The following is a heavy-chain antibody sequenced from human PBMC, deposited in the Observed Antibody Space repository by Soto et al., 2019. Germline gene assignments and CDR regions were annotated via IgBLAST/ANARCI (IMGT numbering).Heavy chain of an antibody. CDR3: ARERGNIVVVPAAKGGMDV. V-gene: IGHV3-30-3*01. CDR2: ISYDGSNK. D-gene: IGHD2-2*01. J-gene: IGHJ6*02. Sequence: GGSLRLSCAASGFTFSSYAMHWVRQAPGKGLEWVAVISYDGSNKYYADSVKGRFTISRDNSKNTLYLQMNSLRAEDTAVYYCARERGNIVVVPAAKGGMDVWGQGTTVTVSS. CDR1: GFTFSSYA.